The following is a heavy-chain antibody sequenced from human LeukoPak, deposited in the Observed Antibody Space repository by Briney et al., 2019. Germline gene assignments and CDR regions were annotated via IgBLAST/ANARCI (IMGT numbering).Heavy chain of an antibody. D-gene: IGHD6-13*01. CDR3: ARGRIAAAGTLYYYYYMDV. Sequence: SQTLSLTCAISGDSVSSNSAAWNWIRQSPSRGLEWLGRTYYRSKWYNDYAVSVKSRITINPDTSKNQFSLQLNSVTPEDTAVYYCARGRIAAAGTLYYYYYMDVWGKGTTVTISS. V-gene: IGHV6-1*01. J-gene: IGHJ6*03. CDR2: TYYRSKWYN. CDR1: GDSVSSNSAA.